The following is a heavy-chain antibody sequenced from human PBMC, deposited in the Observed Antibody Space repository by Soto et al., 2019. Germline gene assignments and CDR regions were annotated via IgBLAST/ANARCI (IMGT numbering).Heavy chain of an antibody. CDR3: ARDPELRGTILGLVIMWKYDWSDT. CDR2: INPSGGAT. Sequence: QVQLVQSGAEVKKPGASLKISCKTSGYTFTKYYMHWVRQAPGQGLEWMGIINPSGGATNYAQKFQGRVTMTSDTSTNTFYRELRDLRSEDTAVYYCARDPELRGTILGLVIMWKYDWSDTWGQGTLVTVSS. J-gene: IGHJ5*02. D-gene: IGHD3-3*01. V-gene: IGHV1-46*03. CDR1: GYTFTKYY.